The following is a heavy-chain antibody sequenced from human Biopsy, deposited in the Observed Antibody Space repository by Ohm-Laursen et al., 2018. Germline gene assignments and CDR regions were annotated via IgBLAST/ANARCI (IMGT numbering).Heavy chain of an antibody. CDR1: GDSFNGYY. CDR2: INHSGRT. Sequence: SDTLSLTCAEYGDSFNGYYWSWIRQTPGKGLEWIGEINHSGRTNYNPSLKSRVTISVDTSKNQFSLKVRSVTAADTAVYYCVRGVDYYDPYHYYALDVWGQGTTVTVSS. J-gene: IGHJ6*02. V-gene: IGHV4-34*01. D-gene: IGHD3-22*01. CDR3: VRGVDYYDPYHYYALDV.